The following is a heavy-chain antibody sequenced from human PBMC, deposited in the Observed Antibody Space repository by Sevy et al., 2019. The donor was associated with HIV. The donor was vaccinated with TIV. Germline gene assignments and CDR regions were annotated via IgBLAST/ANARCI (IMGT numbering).Heavy chain of an antibody. CDR3: ARESGLGYYGPYGMDV. CDR2: IYSGGST. V-gene: IGHV3-53*01. Sequence: GGSLRLSCAASGFTVSSNYMSWVRQAPGKGLEWVSVIYSGGSTYYADSVKGRFTTSRDNSKNTLYLQMNSLRAEDTAVYYCARESGLGYYGPYGMDVWGQGTTVTVSS. J-gene: IGHJ6*02. D-gene: IGHD3-10*01. CDR1: GFTVSSNY.